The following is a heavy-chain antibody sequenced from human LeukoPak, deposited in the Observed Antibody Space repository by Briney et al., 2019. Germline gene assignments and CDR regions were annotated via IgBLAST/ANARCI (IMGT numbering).Heavy chain of an antibody. CDR1: GSSISTYY. J-gene: IGHJ4*02. Sequence: SETLSLTCTVSGSSISTYYWSWIRQPPGRGLAWIGYIYYSGSANYNPSFKSRVTMSVDTSKNQFSLKLNSVTAADTAVYYCARPAYCGANCYYYFDYWGQGTLVTVSS. CDR3: ARPAYCGANCYYYFDY. D-gene: IGHD2-21*02. V-gene: IGHV4-59*08. CDR2: IYYSGSA.